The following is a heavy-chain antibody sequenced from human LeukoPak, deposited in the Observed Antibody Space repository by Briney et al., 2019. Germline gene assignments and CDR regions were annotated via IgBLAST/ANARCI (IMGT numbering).Heavy chain of an antibody. J-gene: IGHJ4*02. CDR1: GYSIRRCYH. D-gene: IGHD6-13*01. CDR2: VFYSGST. V-gene: IGHV4-38-2*02. CDR3: AREPAAALFLPGSYFDY. Sequence: PSETLSLTCSVSGYSIRRCYHWGWIRQPPGKGLEWIGTVFYSGSTYYNPSLKSRVTISVDPSKNQFSLSLSSVTAADTAVYYCAREPAAALFLPGSYFDYWGQGTLVPVSS.